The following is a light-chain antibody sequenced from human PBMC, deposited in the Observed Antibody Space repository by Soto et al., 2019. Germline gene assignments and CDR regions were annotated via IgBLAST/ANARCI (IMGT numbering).Light chain of an antibody. CDR3: QQYESYSGT. CDR1: HSIGSR. V-gene: IGKV1-5*03. CDR2: QAC. J-gene: IGKJ5*01. Sequence: DIPMTQSPSTLSASLGDRVTITCRAGHSIGSRLAWYKQETGYAPNLLLYQACSLESGVPSRFSRSGSGTEFTLSISSLQPADFATYYCQQYESYSGTFGQGTRLEIK.